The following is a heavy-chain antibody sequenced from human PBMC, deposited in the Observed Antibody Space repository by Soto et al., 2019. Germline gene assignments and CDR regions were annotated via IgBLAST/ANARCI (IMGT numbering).Heavy chain of an antibody. CDR3: ARETSVNTNSYYYAMDV. Sequence: QVQLQESGPGLVKASETLSLTCTVSGGSISTDYWSWIRQPPGKGLEWIGYIYDSGSTNFNPSLKSRVTISVDTYKNQFSLSLSSVTAEDTAVYYCARETSVNTNSYYYAMDVWGQGTTVTVSS. J-gene: IGHJ6*02. D-gene: IGHD4-17*01. CDR1: GGSISTDY. V-gene: IGHV4-59*01. CDR2: IYDSGST.